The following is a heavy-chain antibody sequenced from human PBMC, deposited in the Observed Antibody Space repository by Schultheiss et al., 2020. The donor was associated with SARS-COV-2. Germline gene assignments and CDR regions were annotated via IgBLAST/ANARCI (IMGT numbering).Heavy chain of an antibody. V-gene: IGHV3-21*04. CDR2: ISSSSSYI. CDR3: ARGGYDFWSGPTPDY. Sequence: GGSLRLSCAASGFTFSSYSMNWVRQAPGKGLEWVSSISSSSSYIYYADSVKGRFTISRDNAKNSLYLQMNSLRAEDTAVYYCARGGYDFWSGPTPDYWGQGTLVTVSS. CDR1: GFTFSSYS. J-gene: IGHJ4*02. D-gene: IGHD3-3*01.